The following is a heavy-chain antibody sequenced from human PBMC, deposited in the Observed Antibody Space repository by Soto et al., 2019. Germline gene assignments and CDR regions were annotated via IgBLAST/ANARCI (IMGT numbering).Heavy chain of an antibody. CDR1: GGTFSSYA. Sequence: QVQLVQSGAEVKKPGSSVKVSCKASGGTFSSYAISWVRQAPGQGLEWMGGIIPIFGTANYAQKFQGRVTMTADESTSTADMELSSLRSEDTAVYYCATSYYDILTGYYPPYYYYYGMDVWGQGTTVTVSS. D-gene: IGHD3-9*01. CDR2: IIPIFGTA. V-gene: IGHV1-69*12. CDR3: ATSYYDILTGYYPPYYYYYGMDV. J-gene: IGHJ6*02.